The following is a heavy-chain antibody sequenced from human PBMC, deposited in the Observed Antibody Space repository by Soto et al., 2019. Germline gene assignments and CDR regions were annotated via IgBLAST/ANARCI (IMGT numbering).Heavy chain of an antibody. V-gene: IGHV4-28*01. J-gene: IGHJ4*02. CDR2: IYYSGTT. CDR1: GYSISSSNW. CDR3: ARREIQSTIDY. D-gene: IGHD2-8*01. Sequence: PSETLSLSCAVSGYSISSSNWWGWIRQPPGKGLEWIGYIYYSGTTYYNPSLKSRVTMSVDTSKNQFSLKLTSVTAVDTAVYYGARREIQSTIDYWAQGTLVTVS.